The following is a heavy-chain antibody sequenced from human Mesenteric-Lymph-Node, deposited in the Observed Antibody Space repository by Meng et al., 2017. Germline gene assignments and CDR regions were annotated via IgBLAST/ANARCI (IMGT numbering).Heavy chain of an antibody. CDR1: GGSISSGDYY. CDR2: IYYSGST. J-gene: IGHJ2*01. D-gene: IGHD5-18*01. Sequence: QVRLQQSGPGRVNPSHTLSLTAPVSGGSISSGDYYWSWIRQPPGKGLELIGHIYYSGSTSYNPSLKSRVTISVDTSNNQFSLKLSSVTAADTAVYYCARVGWRQWSFDLWGRGTLVTVSS. V-gene: IGHV4-30-4*01. CDR3: ARVGWRQWSFDL.